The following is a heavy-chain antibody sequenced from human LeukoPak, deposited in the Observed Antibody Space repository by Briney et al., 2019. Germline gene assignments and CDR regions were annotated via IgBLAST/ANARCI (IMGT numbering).Heavy chain of an antibody. D-gene: IGHD7-27*01. Sequence: PGGSLGLSCASSGFAFSDFEMNWGRQAPGKGLEWVSYISSSGSIIYYADSVKGRFTISRDNAKRSLFLQMNSLRVEDTAVYYCARTMWGFDYWGQGTLVTVSS. V-gene: IGHV3-48*03. J-gene: IGHJ4*02. CDR3: ARTMWGFDY. CDR2: ISSSGSII. CDR1: GFAFSDFE.